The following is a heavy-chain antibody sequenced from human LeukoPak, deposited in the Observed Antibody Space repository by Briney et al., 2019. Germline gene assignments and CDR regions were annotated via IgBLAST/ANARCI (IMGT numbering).Heavy chain of an antibody. Sequence: LETLSLTCTVSGGSISSYYWSWIRQPPGKGLEWIGYIYYSGSTNYNPSLKSRVTISVDTSKNQFSLKLSSVTAADTAVYYCARAPYYYDSSGYYTFLYYGMDVWGQGTTVTVSS. J-gene: IGHJ6*02. CDR3: ARAPYYYDSSGYYTFLYYGMDV. D-gene: IGHD3-22*01. CDR1: GGSISSYY. V-gene: IGHV4-59*01. CDR2: IYYSGST.